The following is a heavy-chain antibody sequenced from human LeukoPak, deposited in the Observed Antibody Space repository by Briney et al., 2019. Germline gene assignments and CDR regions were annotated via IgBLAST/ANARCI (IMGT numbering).Heavy chain of an antibody. Sequence: PGGSLRLSCAASGFTVSSNFMSWVRQAPGKGLEWVSVIYSGGSTYYADSVKGRFTISRDNSKHTLYRQMNSLRAEDTAVYYCAKGGLSRAGLDFWGQGTLVTVSS. V-gene: IGHV3-66*01. J-gene: IGHJ4*02. CDR2: IYSGGST. CDR1: GFTVSSNF. D-gene: IGHD5/OR15-5a*01. CDR3: AKGGLSRAGLDF.